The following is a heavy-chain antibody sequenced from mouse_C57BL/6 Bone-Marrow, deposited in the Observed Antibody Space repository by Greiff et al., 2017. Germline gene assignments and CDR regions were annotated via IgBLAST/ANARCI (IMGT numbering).Heavy chain of an antibody. CDR3: TTGYDYDRAWFAY. CDR2: IDPENGDT. J-gene: IGHJ3*01. CDR1: GFNIKDDY. Sequence: EVQLQQSGAELVRPGASVKLSCTASGFNIKDDYMHWVKQRPEQGLEWIGWIDPENGDTEYASKFQGKATITADTSSNTAYLPLSSLTSEDTAVYYCTTGYDYDRAWFAYWGQGTLVTVSA. D-gene: IGHD2-4*01. V-gene: IGHV14-4*01.